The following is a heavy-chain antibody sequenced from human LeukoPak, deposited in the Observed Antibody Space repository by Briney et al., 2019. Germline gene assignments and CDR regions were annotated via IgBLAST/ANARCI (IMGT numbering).Heavy chain of an antibody. CDR1: GGSISSSSYY. CDR2: IYYSGST. CDR3: ARHKNNYVWGSYRPTPYFDY. Sequence: SETLSLTCTVSGGSISSSSYYWGWIRQPPGKGLEWIGSIYYSGSTYYNPSLKSRVTISVDTSQNKSSLYLSSVTAADTAVYYCARHKNNYVWGSYRPTPYFDYWGQGTLVTVSS. J-gene: IGHJ4*02. V-gene: IGHV4-39*01. D-gene: IGHD3-16*02.